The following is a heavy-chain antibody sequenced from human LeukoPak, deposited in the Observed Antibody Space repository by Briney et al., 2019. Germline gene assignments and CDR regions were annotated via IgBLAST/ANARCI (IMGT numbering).Heavy chain of an antibody. D-gene: IGHD1-1*01. V-gene: IGHV1-69*01. CDR2: IIPIFGTA. Sequence: GSSVKVSCKASGGTFISYAISWVRQAPGQGLEWMGGIIPIFGTANYAQKFQGRVTITADESTSTAYMELSSLRSEDTAVYYCARAHRQLERLGRYYFDYWGQGTLVTVSS. J-gene: IGHJ4*02. CDR1: GGTFISYA. CDR3: ARAHRQLERLGRYYFDY.